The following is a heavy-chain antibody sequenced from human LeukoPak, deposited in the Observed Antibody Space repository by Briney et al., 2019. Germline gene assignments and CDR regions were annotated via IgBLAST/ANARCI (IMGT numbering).Heavy chain of an antibody. J-gene: IGHJ5*02. D-gene: IGHD3-10*01. V-gene: IGHV1-69*13. CDR2: IIPIFGTA. CDR1: GGTFTSYA. CDR3: ARDWCPYGSGFGWFDP. Sequence: RASVKVSCKASGGTFTSYAISWVRQAPGQGLEWMGRIIPIFGTANYAQKLQGRVTLTADESTSTAYMELSSLRSEDTAVYYCARDWCPYGSGFGWFDPWGQGTLVTVSS.